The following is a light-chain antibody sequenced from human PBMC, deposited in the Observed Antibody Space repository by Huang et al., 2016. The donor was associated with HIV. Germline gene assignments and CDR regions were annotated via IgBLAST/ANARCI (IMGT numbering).Light chain of an antibody. CDR3: QQYGSWPPWT. V-gene: IGKV3-15*01. Sequence: IVMTQFPATLAVSPGERATLSCRASQSISSNLVWYQQKPGQTPRLLIYDTSASATGVPPRFSGSGSGTDFTLTISNLQSEDFAVYYCQQYGSWPPWTFGQGTKVEMK. CDR2: DTS. J-gene: IGKJ1*01. CDR1: QSISSN.